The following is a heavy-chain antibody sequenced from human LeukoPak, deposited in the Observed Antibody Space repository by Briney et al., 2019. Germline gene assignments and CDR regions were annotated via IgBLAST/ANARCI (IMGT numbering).Heavy chain of an antibody. CDR2: IRSKAYGGTT. Sequence: AGGSLRLSCVASGFTFTDYFMSWVRQAPGKGLEWVGFIRSKAYGGTTEYAASVKGRFTISRDDSKSIAYLQMNSLKTEDTAVYYCTRSGSYFYFDYWGQGTLVTVSS. V-gene: IGHV3-49*04. CDR1: GFTFTDYF. CDR3: TRSGSYFYFDY. D-gene: IGHD1-26*01. J-gene: IGHJ4*02.